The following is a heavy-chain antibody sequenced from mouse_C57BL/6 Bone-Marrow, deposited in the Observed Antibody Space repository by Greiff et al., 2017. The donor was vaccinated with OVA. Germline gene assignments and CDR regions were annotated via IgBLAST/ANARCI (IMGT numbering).Heavy chain of an antibody. J-gene: IGHJ2*01. CDR1: GYTFTDYY. CDR3: ARGRWLLLDY. Sequence: EVQLQQSGPVLVKPGASVKMSCKASGYTFTDYYMNWVKQSHGKSLEWIGVINPYNGGTSYNQKFKGKATLTVDKSSSTAYMELNSLTSEDSAVYYCARGRWLLLDYWGQGTTLTVSS. CDR2: INPYNGGT. V-gene: IGHV1-19*01. D-gene: IGHD2-3*01.